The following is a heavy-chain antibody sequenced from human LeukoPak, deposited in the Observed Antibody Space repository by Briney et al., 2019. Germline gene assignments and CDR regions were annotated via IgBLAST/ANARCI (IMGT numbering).Heavy chain of an antibody. CDR3: ASSYGDAPIDY. CDR1: GYTFTSYY. Sequence: SVKVSCKASGYTFTSYYMHWVRQAPGQGLEWMGGIIPIFGTANYAQKFQGRVTITADKSTSTAYMELSSLRSEDTAVYYCASSYGDAPIDYWGQGTLVTVSS. V-gene: IGHV1-69*06. J-gene: IGHJ4*02. D-gene: IGHD4-17*01. CDR2: IIPIFGTA.